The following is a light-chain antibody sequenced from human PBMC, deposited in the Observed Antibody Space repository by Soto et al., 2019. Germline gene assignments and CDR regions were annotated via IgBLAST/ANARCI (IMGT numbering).Light chain of an antibody. Sequence: QSVLPQTPSASGAPGQKVVISRSGSDSDVGTNSVNWYQQVPGAAPKLLIYINNKRPAGVPDRFSGSKSGTSASLAISGLRSEDEADYYCAAWDDTLPGYVFGSGTKVTVL. CDR2: INN. CDR3: AAWDDTLPGYV. V-gene: IGLV1-44*01. J-gene: IGLJ1*01. CDR1: DSDVGTNS.